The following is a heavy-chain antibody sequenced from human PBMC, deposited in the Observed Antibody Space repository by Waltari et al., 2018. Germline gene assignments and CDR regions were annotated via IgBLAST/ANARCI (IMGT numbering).Heavy chain of an antibody. J-gene: IGHJ3*02. V-gene: IGHV5-51*01. Sequence: EVQLVQSGAEVTKPGESLKISCKGSGYSFTSYWIGWVRPMPGKGLEWMGIIYPGDSDTRYSPSFQGQVTISADKSISTAYLQWSSLKASDTAMYYCARWDPGIFGVVIGDAFDIWGQGTMVTVSS. CDR3: ARWDPGIFGVVIGDAFDI. D-gene: IGHD3-3*01. CDR2: IYPGDSDT. CDR1: GYSFTSYW.